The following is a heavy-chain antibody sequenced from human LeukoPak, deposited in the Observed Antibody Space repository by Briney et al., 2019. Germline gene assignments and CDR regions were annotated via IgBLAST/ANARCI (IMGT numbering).Heavy chain of an antibody. CDR3: ARVDAASLAVHY. D-gene: IGHD6-13*01. Sequence: ASVKVSCKASVYTFTGYYLNWVRQAPGQGLEWMGRINPNSGGTNSGQKFQGRVTMTRDTSISTAYLELSSMTFDDTAVYYCARVDAASLAVHYWGQGTLFTVSS. V-gene: IGHV1-2*02. CDR1: VYTFTGYY. CDR2: INPNSGGT. J-gene: IGHJ4*02.